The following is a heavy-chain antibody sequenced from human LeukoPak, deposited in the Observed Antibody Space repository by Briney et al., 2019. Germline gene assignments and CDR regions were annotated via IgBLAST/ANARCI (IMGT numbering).Heavy chain of an antibody. V-gene: IGHV3-66*01. Sequence: PGGSLRLSCAASGFTVSSNYMSWVRQAPGKGLEWVSVIYSGGSTYYADSVKGRFTISRDNSKNTLYLQMNSLRAEDTAVYYCAREIGSGWYENYFDYWGQGTLVTVSS. J-gene: IGHJ4*02. CDR3: AREIGSGWYENYFDY. D-gene: IGHD6-19*01. CDR2: IYSGGST. CDR1: GFTVSSNY.